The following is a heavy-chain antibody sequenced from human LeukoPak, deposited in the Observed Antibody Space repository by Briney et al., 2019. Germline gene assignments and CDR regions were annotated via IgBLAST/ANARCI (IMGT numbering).Heavy chain of an antibody. V-gene: IGHV1-2*02. J-gene: IGHJ5*02. Sequence: ASVTVSCTSSGYSFTVYYLHLVRQAPGQGLEWMGGINPNSGGTNYAQKVQGRVTMTRDRSISPAYIELSRLRSDDTAVYYCARDLGGSGRTNWFDPWGEGTLVTVSS. CDR3: ARDLGGSGRTNWFDP. CDR1: GYSFTVYY. D-gene: IGHD3-10*01. CDR2: INPNSGGT.